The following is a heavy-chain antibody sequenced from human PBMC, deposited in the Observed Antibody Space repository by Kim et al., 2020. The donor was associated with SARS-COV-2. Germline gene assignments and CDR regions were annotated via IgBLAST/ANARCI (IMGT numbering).Heavy chain of an antibody. Sequence: SETLSLTCAVYGGSFSGYYWSWIRQPPGKGLEWIGEINHSGSTNYNPSLKSRVTISVDTSKNQFSLKLSSVTAADTAVYYCARTRKSIAAPRHWFDPWGQGTLVTVSS. D-gene: IGHD6-6*01. CDR1: GGSFSGYY. CDR2: INHSGST. J-gene: IGHJ5*02. CDR3: ARTRKSIAAPRHWFDP. V-gene: IGHV4-34*01.